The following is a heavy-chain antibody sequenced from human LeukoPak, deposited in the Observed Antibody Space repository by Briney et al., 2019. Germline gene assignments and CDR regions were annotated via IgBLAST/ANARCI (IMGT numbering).Heavy chain of an antibody. Sequence: SETLSLTCTVSGGSISSSSYYWGWIRQPPGKGLEWIGSIYYSGSTYYNPSLKSRVTISVDTSKNQFSLKLSSVTAADTAVYYCARGSYYDSSGPGGMGEYYFDYWGQETLVTVSS. CDR3: ARGSYYDSSGPGGMGEYYFDY. J-gene: IGHJ4*02. CDR1: GGSISSSSYY. CDR2: IYYSGST. V-gene: IGHV4-39*07. D-gene: IGHD3-22*01.